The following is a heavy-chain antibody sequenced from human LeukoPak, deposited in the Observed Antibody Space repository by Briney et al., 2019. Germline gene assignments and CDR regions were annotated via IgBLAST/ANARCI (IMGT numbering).Heavy chain of an antibody. D-gene: IGHD1-14*01. Sequence: SQTLSLTCTVSGGSISSGSYYWSWIRQPAGKGLEWIGRIYTSGSTNYNPSLKSRVTISVDPSKNQFSLKLSSVTAADTAVYYCARGNPDAFDIWGQGTMVTVSS. V-gene: IGHV4-61*02. CDR1: GGSISSGSYY. CDR3: ARGNPDAFDI. J-gene: IGHJ3*02. CDR2: IYTSGST.